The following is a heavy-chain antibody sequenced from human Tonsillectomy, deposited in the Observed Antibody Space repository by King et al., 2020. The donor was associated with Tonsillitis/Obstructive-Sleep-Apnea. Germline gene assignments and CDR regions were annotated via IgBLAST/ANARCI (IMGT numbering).Heavy chain of an antibody. CDR1: GFTFSDYY. V-gene: IGHV3-11*01. D-gene: IGHD3-10*02. J-gene: IGHJ4*02. Sequence: QLVESGGGLVKPGGSLRLSCAASGFTFSDYYMSWLRQAPEKGLEGISFITSSGSTIYYADSVKGRFSMTRANAKNSLYLQMNRLRAEDTAVYYCARXVRRAGXKFDYPFDAWGQXXXVTVSS. CDR2: ITSSGSTI. CDR3: ARXVRRAGXKFDYPFDA.